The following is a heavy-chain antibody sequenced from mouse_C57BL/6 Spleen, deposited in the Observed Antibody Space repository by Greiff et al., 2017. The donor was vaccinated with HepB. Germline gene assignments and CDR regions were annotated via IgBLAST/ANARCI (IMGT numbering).Heavy chain of an antibody. Sequence: DVQLQESGPELVKPGASVKIPCKASGYTFTDCNMDWVKQSHGKSLEWIGDINPNNGGTIYNQKFKGKATLTVDKSSSTAYMELRSLTSEDTAVYYCARRDYDPSFAYWGQGTLVTVSA. J-gene: IGHJ3*01. CDR3: ARRDYDPSFAY. V-gene: IGHV1-18*01. CDR2: INPNNGGT. D-gene: IGHD2-4*01. CDR1: GYTFTDCN.